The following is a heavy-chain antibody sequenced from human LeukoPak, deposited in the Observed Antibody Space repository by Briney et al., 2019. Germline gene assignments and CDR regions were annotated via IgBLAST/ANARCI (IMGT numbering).Heavy chain of an antibody. Sequence: EASVKVSCKASGGTFSSYAISWVRQAPGQGLEWMGGIIPIFGTANYAQKFQGRVTITADESTSTASMELSSLRSEDTAVYYCARGNGGSYDWFDPWGQGTLVTVSS. D-gene: IGHD1-26*01. CDR1: GGTFSSYA. CDR2: IIPIFGTA. CDR3: ARGNGGSYDWFDP. J-gene: IGHJ5*02. V-gene: IGHV1-69*13.